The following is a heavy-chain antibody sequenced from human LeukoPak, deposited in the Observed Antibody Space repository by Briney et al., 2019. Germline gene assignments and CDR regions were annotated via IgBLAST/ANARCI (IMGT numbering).Heavy chain of an antibody. V-gene: IGHV4-61*02. Sequence: PSETLSLTCTVSGGSISSGSYYCSWIRQPAGKGLEWIGRIYTSGSTNYSPSLKSRVTISVDTSKNQFSLKLSSVTAADTAVYYCASSIDVWGQGTLVTVSS. CDR3: ASSIDV. J-gene: IGHJ4*02. CDR2: IYTSGST. D-gene: IGHD2/OR15-2a*01. CDR1: GGSISSGSYY.